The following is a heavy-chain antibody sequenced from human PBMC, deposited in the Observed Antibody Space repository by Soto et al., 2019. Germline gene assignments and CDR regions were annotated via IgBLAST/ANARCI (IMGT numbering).Heavy chain of an antibody. CDR2: IDAAGSST. CDR3: ASWGHIVPVSPTDFDH. J-gene: IGHJ4*02. V-gene: IGHV3-74*01. D-gene: IGHD2-21*01. CDR1: GFTFSSYW. Sequence: GGSLRLSCAVSGFTFSSYWMHGVRQTPGKGLVWVSRIDAAGSSTIYADAVEGRFTISRDNAKNTLYLQMNSLRAEDTAMYYCASWGHIVPVSPTDFDHWGEGTLVTVSS.